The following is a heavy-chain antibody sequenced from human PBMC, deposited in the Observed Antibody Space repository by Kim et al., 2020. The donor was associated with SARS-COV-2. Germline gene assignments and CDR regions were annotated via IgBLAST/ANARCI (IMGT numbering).Heavy chain of an antibody. CDR2: IYSGGST. Sequence: GGSLRLSCAASGFTVSSNYMNWVRQAPGKGLEWVSIIYSGGSTSYADSVKGRFTISRDTSKNTLYFKMNSLRAEDTAVYYCARTICSGGTCYKGWFDPWGQGTLVTVSS. CDR3: ARTICSGGTCYKGWFDP. J-gene: IGHJ5*02. CDR1: GFTVSSNY. D-gene: IGHD2-15*01. V-gene: IGHV3-66*01.